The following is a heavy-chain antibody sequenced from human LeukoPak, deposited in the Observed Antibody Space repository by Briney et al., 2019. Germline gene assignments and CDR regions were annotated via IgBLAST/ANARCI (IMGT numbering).Heavy chain of an antibody. Sequence: GGSLRLSCAASGFTFSSYAMSWVRQAPGKGLEWVSAISGSGGSTYYADSVKGRFTIPRDNSKNTLYLQMNSLRAEDTAVYYCARDGRYCSGGSCYSTVGAFDIWGQGTMVTVSS. J-gene: IGHJ3*02. CDR2: ISGSGGST. V-gene: IGHV3-23*01. D-gene: IGHD2-15*01. CDR1: GFTFSSYA. CDR3: ARDGRYCSGGSCYSTVGAFDI.